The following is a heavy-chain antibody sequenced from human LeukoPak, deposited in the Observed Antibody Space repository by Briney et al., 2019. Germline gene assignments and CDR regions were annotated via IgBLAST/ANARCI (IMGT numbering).Heavy chain of an antibody. CDR3: ARDQGRKVAARPSALGY. CDR1: GGSISSSSYY. J-gene: IGHJ4*02. V-gene: IGHV4-39*07. CDR2: SYYSGST. D-gene: IGHD6-6*01. Sequence: SETLPLTCTVSGGSISSSSYYWGWIRQPPGKGLEWIGGSYYSGSTYYNPSLKSRVTISVDTSKNQFSLKLSSVTAADTAVYYCARDQGRKVAARPSALGYWGQGTLVTVSS.